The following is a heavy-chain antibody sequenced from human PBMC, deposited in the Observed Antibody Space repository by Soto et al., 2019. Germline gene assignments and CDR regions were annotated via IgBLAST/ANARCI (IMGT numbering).Heavy chain of an antibody. D-gene: IGHD2-2*01. CDR3: ARDIAVLGYCSSSSCSRFYYYGMDV. V-gene: IGHV1-3*01. J-gene: IGHJ6*02. CDR1: GYTFTSYA. Sequence: ASVKVSCKASGYTFTSYAMHWVRQAPGQRLEWMGWINAGNGNTKYSQKFQGRVTITRDTSANTAYMELSSLRSEDTSVYYCARDIAVLGYCSSSSCSRFYYYGMDVWGQGTTVTVSS. CDR2: INAGNGNT.